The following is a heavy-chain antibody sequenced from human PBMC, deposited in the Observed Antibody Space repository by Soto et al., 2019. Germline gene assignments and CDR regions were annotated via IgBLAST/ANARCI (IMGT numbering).Heavy chain of an antibody. CDR1: GYSFTNYG. J-gene: IGHJ5*02. V-gene: IGHV1-18*01. CDR3: ARTVGATSYNWFDP. D-gene: IGHD1-26*01. Sequence: ASLKVSCKASGYSFTNYGIACARQAPGQGLEWMGWINTNSGNTFYTENLKGRVSITTDTSTRTAYMELRSLRSDDTAVYYCARTVGATSYNWFDPWGQGTPVTVSS. CDR2: INTNSGNT.